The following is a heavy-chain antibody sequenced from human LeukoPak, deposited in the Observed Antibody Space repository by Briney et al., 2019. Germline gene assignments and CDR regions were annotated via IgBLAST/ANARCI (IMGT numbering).Heavy chain of an antibody. J-gene: IGHJ3*02. CDR2: TSSNGGST. CDR3: VNGGETNDAFDI. D-gene: IGHD2-21*01. V-gene: IGHV3-64D*09. CDR1: GFTFSSYA. Sequence: GGSLRLSCSASGFTFSSYAMHWVRQAPGKGLEYVSATSSNGGSTYYADSVKGRFTISRDNSKNTLYLQMSSLRAEDTAVYYCVNGGETNDAFDIWGQGTMVTVSS.